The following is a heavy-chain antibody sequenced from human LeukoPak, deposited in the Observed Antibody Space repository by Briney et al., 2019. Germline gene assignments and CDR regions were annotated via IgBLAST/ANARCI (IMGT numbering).Heavy chain of an antibody. D-gene: IGHD3-22*01. V-gene: IGHV4-39*02. Sequence: SETLSLTCTVSGGSISSSSYYWGWIRQPPGKGLEWIGSIYYSVSTYYNPSLKSRVTISVDTSKNQFSLKLSSVTAADTAVYYCAREDRPTCYYDSSGYYHFDYWGQGTLVTVSS. CDR1: GGSISSSSYY. J-gene: IGHJ4*02. CDR2: IYYSVST. CDR3: AREDRPTCYYDSSGYYHFDY.